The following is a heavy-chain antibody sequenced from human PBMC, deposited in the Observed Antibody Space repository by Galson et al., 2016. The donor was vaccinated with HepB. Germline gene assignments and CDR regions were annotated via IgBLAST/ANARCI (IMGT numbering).Heavy chain of an antibody. CDR2: IIPIFGST. J-gene: IGHJ6*02. V-gene: IGHV1-69*13. CDR1: EGTFSSFA. D-gene: IGHD3-22*01. Sequence: SVKVSCKASEGTFSSFAISWVRQAPGQGLEWMGGIIPIFGSTNCAQKFQDRLTLTADESTSTAYMELSSLRSGDTAVYYCARGQYDSSGYHHGGFYYYAMDVWGQGTTVTVSS. CDR3: ARGQYDSSGYHHGGFYYYAMDV.